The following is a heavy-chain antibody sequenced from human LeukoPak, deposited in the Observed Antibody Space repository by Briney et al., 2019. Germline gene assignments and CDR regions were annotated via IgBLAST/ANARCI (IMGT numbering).Heavy chain of an antibody. J-gene: IGHJ5*02. CDR3: ARGIRSSTSKRGNWFDP. Sequence: ASVKVSCKASGYTFTGYYMHWVRQAPGQGLEWMGIINPSGGSTSYAQKFQGRVTMTRDTSTSTVYMELSSLRSEDTAVYYCARGIRSSTSKRGNWFDPWGQGALVTVSS. CDR1: GYTFTGYY. V-gene: IGHV1-46*01. CDR2: INPSGGST. D-gene: IGHD2-2*01.